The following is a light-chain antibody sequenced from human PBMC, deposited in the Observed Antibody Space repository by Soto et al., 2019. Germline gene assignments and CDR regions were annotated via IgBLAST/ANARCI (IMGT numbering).Light chain of an antibody. V-gene: IGKV3-20*01. J-gene: IGKJ1*01. CDR2: GAS. CDR1: QSVSSSY. Sequence: EIVLTQSPGTLSLSPGERATLSCRASQSVSSSYLAWYQQKPGQAPRLLIYGASSRATGIPDRFSSSGSGTDLPLSISRLEPEDFAVYYCQQYGSSLRSFGQGTKVEIK. CDR3: QQYGSSLRS.